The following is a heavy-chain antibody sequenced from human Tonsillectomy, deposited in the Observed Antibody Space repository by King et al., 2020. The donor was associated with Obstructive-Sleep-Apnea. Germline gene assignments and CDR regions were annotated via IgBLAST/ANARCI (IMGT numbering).Heavy chain of an antibody. D-gene: IGHD6-19*01. J-gene: IGHJ4*02. V-gene: IGHV1-69*01. CDR1: GGTFSSYA. Sequence: QLVQSGAEVKKPGSSVKVSCKASGGTFSSYAISWVRQAPGQGLEWMGGIIPIFGTANYAQKFQGRVTITADESTSTAYMELSSLRSEDTAVYYCARLSPLPGYSSGAKPTPNDYWGQGTLVTVSS. CDR2: IIPIFGTA. CDR3: ARLSPLPGYSSGAKPTPNDY.